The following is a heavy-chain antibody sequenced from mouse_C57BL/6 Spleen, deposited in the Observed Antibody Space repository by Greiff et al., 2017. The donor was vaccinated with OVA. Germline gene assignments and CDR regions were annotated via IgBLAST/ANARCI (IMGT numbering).Heavy chain of an antibody. CDR1: GYAFSSSW. CDR2: IYPGDGDT. D-gene: IGHD2-1*01. V-gene: IGHV1-82*01. CDR3: ARSEGNYPAWFAY. Sequence: VMLVESGPELVKPGASVKISCKASGYAFSSSWMNWVKQRPGKGLEWIGRIYPGDGDTNYNGKFKGKATLTADKSSSTAYMQLSSLTSEDSAVYCCARSEGNYPAWFAYWGQGTLVTVSA. J-gene: IGHJ3*01.